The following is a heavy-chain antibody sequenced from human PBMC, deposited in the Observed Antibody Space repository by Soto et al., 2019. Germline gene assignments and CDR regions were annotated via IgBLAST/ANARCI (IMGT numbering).Heavy chain of an antibody. CDR1: GYTFTHYA. CDR2: INAGNGNT. D-gene: IGHD6-19*01. V-gene: IGHV1-3*01. J-gene: IGHJ4*02. Sequence: QVQLVQSGAEVKKPGASVKVSCKASGYTFTHYAFHWVRQAPGQRLEWMGWINAGNGNTKYSQKFQGRVTITRDTSARTAYMELSSLRSEDTAVYYCARDGAVAGNANFDYWGQGTLVTVSS. CDR3: ARDGAVAGNANFDY.